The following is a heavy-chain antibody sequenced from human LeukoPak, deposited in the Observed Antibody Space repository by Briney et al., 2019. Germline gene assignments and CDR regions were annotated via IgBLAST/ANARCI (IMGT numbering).Heavy chain of an antibody. Sequence: PSETLSLTCTVSGGSISSGSYYWSWIRQPAGKGLEWIGRIYTSGSTNYNPSLKSRVTISVDTSQNQFSLKLSSVTAADTAVYYCARTKKTSIAVAGTGGDSWYFDLWGRGTLVTVSS. D-gene: IGHD6-19*01. CDR1: GGSISSGSYY. V-gene: IGHV4-61*02. CDR2: IYTSGST. J-gene: IGHJ2*01. CDR3: ARTKKTSIAVAGTGGDSWYFDL.